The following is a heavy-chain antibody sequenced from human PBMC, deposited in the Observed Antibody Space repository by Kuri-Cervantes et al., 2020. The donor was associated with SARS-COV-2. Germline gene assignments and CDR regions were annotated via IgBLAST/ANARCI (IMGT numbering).Heavy chain of an antibody. CDR3: ARADLSDFAFDI. CDR1: GFTFSDYY. V-gene: IGHV3-11*06. J-gene: IGHJ3*02. Sequence: GGSLRLSCAASGFTFSDYYMSWIRQAPGKGLEWVSYISSSSSYIYYADSLKGRFTISRDNAKNSLYLQMNSLRAEDTAVYYCARADLSDFAFDIWGQGTMVTVSS. D-gene: IGHD2-21*01. CDR2: ISSSSSYI.